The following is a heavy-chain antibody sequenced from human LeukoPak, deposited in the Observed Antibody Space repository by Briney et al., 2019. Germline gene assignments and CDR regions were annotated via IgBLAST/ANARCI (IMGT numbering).Heavy chain of an antibody. CDR3: ARRSKYYYDSSGYFFDY. D-gene: IGHD3-22*01. V-gene: IGHV4-59*01. CDR2: IYYSGST. J-gene: IGHJ4*02. Sequence: SETLSLTCTVSGGSISSYYWSWIRQPPGKGLEWIGYIYYSGSTNYNPSLRSRVTISVDTSKNQFSLKLSSVTAADTAVYYCARRSKYYYDSSGYFFDYWGQGTLVTVSS. CDR1: GGSISSYY.